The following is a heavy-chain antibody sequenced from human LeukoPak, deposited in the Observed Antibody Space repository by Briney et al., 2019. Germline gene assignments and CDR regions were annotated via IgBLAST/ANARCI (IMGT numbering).Heavy chain of an antibody. D-gene: IGHD2-15*01. CDR1: GGSISSGGYS. J-gene: IGHJ5*02. V-gene: IGHV4-30-2*01. CDR3: AAYCGGGSCYSPWFDP. CDR2: IYHSGST. Sequence: TLSLTCAVSGGSISSGGYSWSWIRQPPGKGLEWIGYIYHSGSTCYNPSLKSRVTISVDRSKNQFSLKLSSVTAADTAVYYCAAYCGGGSCYSPWFDPWGQGTLVTVSS.